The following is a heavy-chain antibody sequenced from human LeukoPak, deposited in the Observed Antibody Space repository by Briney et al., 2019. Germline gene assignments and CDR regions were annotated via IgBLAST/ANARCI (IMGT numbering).Heavy chain of an antibody. V-gene: IGHV3-21*01. CDR3: ARAEDTWRGALNL. D-gene: IGHD3-3*01. Sequence: GGSQRLSCAASGFRLCSHSMNWVRQATGKGLEWVSSMSSSSNYIFYGDSVEGRFTISRDNAKNSVSLLMNGLGAEDTGIYYCARAEDTWRGALNLWGQGTVVTVSA. CDR1: GFRLCSHS. CDR2: MSSSSNYI. J-gene: IGHJ5*02.